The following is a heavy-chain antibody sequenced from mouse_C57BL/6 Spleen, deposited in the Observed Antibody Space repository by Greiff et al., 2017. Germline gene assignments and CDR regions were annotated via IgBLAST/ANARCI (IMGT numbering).Heavy chain of an antibody. CDR2: INPNNGGT. J-gene: IGHJ4*01. V-gene: IGHV1-18*01. Sequence: EVQLQQSGPELVKPGASVKIPCKASGYTFTDYNMDWVKQSHGKSLEWIGDINPNNGGTIYNQKFKGKATLTVDKSSSTAYMELRSLTSEDTAVYYCARSGYGSNPYYYAMDYWGQGTSVTVSS. CDR1: GYTFTDYN. D-gene: IGHD1-1*01. CDR3: ARSGYGSNPYYYAMDY.